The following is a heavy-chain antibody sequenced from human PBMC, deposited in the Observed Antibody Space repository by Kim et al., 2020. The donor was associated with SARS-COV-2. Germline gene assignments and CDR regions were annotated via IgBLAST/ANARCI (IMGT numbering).Heavy chain of an antibody. CDR2: TYYRSKWSN. CDR1: GDSVSSNSAV. J-gene: IGHJ4*02. CDR3: ARERVAAAGRVFDY. V-gene: IGHV6-1*01. D-gene: IGHD6-13*01. Sequence: SQTLSLTCAISGDSVSSNSAVWNWIRQFPSRGLEWLGRTYYRSKWSNDYAVCVKSRITINPDTSKNQFSLQLNSVTPEDTAVYYCARERVAAAGRVFDYWGQGTLVTVSS.